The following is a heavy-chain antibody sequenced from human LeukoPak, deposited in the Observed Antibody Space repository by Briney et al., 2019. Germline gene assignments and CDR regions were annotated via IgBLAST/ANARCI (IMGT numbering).Heavy chain of an antibody. CDR3: ATAVATTEIDY. D-gene: IGHD4-23*01. Sequence: ASVKVSCKVSGYTFTDYYMQWVQQAPGKGLEWMGLVDPEDGETIYAEKFQGRVTITAHTSTDTAYMELSSLRSEDTAVYYCATAVATTEIDYWGQGTLVTVSS. CDR1: GYTFTDYY. J-gene: IGHJ4*02. CDR2: VDPEDGET. V-gene: IGHV1-69-2*01.